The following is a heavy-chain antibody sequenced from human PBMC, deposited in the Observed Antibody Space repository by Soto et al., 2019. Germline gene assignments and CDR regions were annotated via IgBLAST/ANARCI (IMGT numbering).Heavy chain of an antibody. CDR3: ARHRAGGSYLGYYYYYGMDV. J-gene: IGHJ6*02. Sequence: QVQLQQWGAGLLKPSETLSLTCAVYGGSFSGYYWSWIRQPPGKGLEWIGEINHSGSTNYNPSLRSRVAISVDTSKNQCYLKMSSVTAADTAVYYCARHRAGGSYLGYYYYYGMDVWGQGTTVTVSS. CDR2: INHSGST. V-gene: IGHV4-34*01. CDR1: GGSFSGYY. D-gene: IGHD1-26*01.